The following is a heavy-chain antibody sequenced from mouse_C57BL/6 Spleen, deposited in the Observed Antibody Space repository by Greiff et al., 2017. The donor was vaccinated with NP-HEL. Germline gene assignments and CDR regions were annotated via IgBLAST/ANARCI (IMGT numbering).Heavy chain of an antibody. CDR3: ASNYYGSPYFDY. V-gene: IGHV1-82*01. CDR1: GYAFSSSW. J-gene: IGHJ2*01. D-gene: IGHD1-1*01. Sequence: QVQLQQSGPELVKPGASVKISCTASGYAFSSSWMNWVKQRPGKGLEWIGRIYPGDGDTNYNGKFKGKATLTADKSSSTAYMQLSSLTSEDSAVYFCASNYYGSPYFDYWGQGTTLTVSS. CDR2: IYPGDGDT.